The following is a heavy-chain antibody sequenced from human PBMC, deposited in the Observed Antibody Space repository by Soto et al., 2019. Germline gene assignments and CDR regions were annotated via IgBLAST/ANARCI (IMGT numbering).Heavy chain of an antibody. J-gene: IGHJ6*03. V-gene: IGHV4-59*01. CDR3: ARGMKVYDFWSQDYYYYYMDV. Sequence: PSETLSLTCTVSGGSISSYYWSWIRQPPGKGLEWIGYIYYSGSTNYNPSLKSRVTISVDTSKNQFSLKLSSVTAADTAVYYCARGMKVYDFWSQDYYYYYMDVWGKGTTVTVSS. CDR1: GGSISSYY. CDR2: IYYSGST. D-gene: IGHD3-3*01.